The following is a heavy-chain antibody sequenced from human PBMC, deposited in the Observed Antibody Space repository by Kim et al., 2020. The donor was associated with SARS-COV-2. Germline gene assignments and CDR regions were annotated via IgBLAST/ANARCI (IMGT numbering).Heavy chain of an antibody. CDR1: GDSISGGSDY. D-gene: IGHD7-27*01. V-gene: IGHV4-39*01. Sequence: SETLSLTCTVFGDSISGGSDYWGWIRQPPGKGLEWIGNLDYTGSMYYNPSLKSRINMSVDTSKNQFSLKLRSVTAPVTAVYYCARLARGLGGGSRFDPWGQEPLVIVSS. CDR3: ARLARGLGGGSRFDP. CDR2: LDYTGSM. J-gene: IGHJ5*02.